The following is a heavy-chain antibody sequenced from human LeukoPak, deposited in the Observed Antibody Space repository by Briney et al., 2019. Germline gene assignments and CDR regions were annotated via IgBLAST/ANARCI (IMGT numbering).Heavy chain of an antibody. CDR2: IYDSGST. D-gene: IGHD3-22*01. V-gene: IGHV4-39*02. J-gene: IGHJ4*02. CDR1: GGSIRSSYYY. CDR3: AREGTTYYYDSSGRPFDY. Sequence: PSETLSLTCTVSGGSIRSSYYYWGWIRQPPGKGLEWIGSIYDSGSTYYNPSLKCRVTISVDTSKNQFSLKLNSVTAADTAVYYCAREGTTYYYDSSGRPFDYWGQGTLVTVSS.